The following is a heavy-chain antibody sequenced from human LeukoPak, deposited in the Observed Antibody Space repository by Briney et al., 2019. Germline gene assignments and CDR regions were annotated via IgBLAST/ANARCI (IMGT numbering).Heavy chain of an antibody. CDR1: GYTFTSYG. D-gene: IGHD6-19*01. J-gene: IGHJ4*02. V-gene: IGHV1-18*01. Sequence: ASVKVSCKASGYTFTSYGISWVRQAPGQGLGWMGWIIAYNGNTNYAQKLQGRVTMTTDTSTSTAYMELRSLRSDDTAVYYCARDPGYSSGWYLDYWGQGTLVTVSS. CDR2: IIAYNGNT. CDR3: ARDPGYSSGWYLDY.